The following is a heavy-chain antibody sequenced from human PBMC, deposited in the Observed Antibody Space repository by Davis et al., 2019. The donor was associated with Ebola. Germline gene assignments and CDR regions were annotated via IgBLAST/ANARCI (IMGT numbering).Heavy chain of an antibody. J-gene: IGHJ4*02. Sequence: GESLKIPCKGSGYRFTSHWIGWVRQMPGKGLQWMGIIYPGDSDTRYSPSFQGQVTLSADKSISTAYLQWSSLKASDTAMYYCARQQGGRPFDYWGQGTLVTVSS. CDR1: GYRFTSHW. D-gene: IGHD1-26*01. CDR3: ARQQGGRPFDY. CDR2: IYPGDSDT. V-gene: IGHV5-51*01.